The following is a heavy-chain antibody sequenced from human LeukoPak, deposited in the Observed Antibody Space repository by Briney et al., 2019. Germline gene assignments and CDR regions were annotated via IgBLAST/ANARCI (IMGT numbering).Heavy chain of an antibody. J-gene: IGHJ4*02. CDR1: GHTFINYE. Sequence: ASVKVSCKASGHTFINYEINWVRQATGQGLEWMGWMNPKSGNTGYAQKFQGRVTMTRNTSISTAYMELSSLRSEDTAVYYCARAHTDYDILTGYYEFDYWGQGTLVTVSS. CDR3: ARAHTDYDILTGYYEFDY. CDR2: MNPKSGNT. V-gene: IGHV1-8*01. D-gene: IGHD3-9*01.